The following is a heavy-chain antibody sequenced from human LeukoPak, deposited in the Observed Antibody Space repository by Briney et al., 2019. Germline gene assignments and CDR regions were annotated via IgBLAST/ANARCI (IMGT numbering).Heavy chain of an antibody. D-gene: IGHD6-6*01. CDR1: GLTFSRDW. CDR3: AKGTVAPPGSVVVYYYYYMDV. CDR2: IRQDGGET. Sequence: PGGSLRLSCEASGLTFSRDWMGWVRQAPGKGLEWVANIRQDGGETYYGDSVKGRFIISRDNAKNSLFLQMNRLRAEDTAVYYCAKGTVAPPGSVVVYYYYYMDVWGKGTTVTVSS. J-gene: IGHJ6*03. V-gene: IGHV3-7*03.